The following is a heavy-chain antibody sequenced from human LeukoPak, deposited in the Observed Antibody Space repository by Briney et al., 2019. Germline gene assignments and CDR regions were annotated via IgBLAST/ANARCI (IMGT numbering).Heavy chain of an antibody. V-gene: IGHV1-2*02. CDR3: AREWEDYDFWSGLKPYDY. D-gene: IGHD3-3*01. J-gene: IGHJ4*02. CDR1: GYTFTGYY. Sequence: GASVKVSCKASGYTFTGYYMHWVRQAPGQGLEWMGWINPNSGGTNYAQKFQGRVTMTRDTSISTAYMELSRLRSDDTAVYYCAREWEDYDFWSGLKPYDYWGQGTLVTVSS. CDR2: INPNSGGT.